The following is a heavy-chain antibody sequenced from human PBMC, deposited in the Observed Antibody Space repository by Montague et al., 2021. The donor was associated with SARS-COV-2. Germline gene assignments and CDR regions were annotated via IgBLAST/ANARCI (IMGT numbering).Heavy chain of an antibody. CDR2: IGTAGDT. J-gene: IGHJ4*02. CDR3: ATGYSSGWSHQYYFDY. D-gene: IGHD6-19*01. V-gene: IGHV3-13*04. Sequence: SLRLSCAASGFTFSSYDMHWVHQATGKGLEWVSAIGTAGDTYYPGSVKGRFTISRENAKNSLYLQMNSLRAGDTAVYYCATGYSSGWSHQYYFDYWGQGTLVTVSS. CDR1: GFTFSSYD.